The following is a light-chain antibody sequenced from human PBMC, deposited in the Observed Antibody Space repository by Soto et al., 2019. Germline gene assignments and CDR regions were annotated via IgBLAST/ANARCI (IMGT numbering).Light chain of an antibody. J-gene: IGKJ2*01. Sequence: DIVMTQSPDSLAVSLGERATINCKYSQSVLYSSNNKNYLAWYQQKPGQPPKLLIYWASTRESGVPDRFSGSGSVTVFTLTISSLQAEDVAVYYCQQYFSTPYTFGQGTKLEIK. CDR1: QSVLYSSNNKNY. CDR3: QQYFSTPYT. CDR2: WAS. V-gene: IGKV4-1*01.